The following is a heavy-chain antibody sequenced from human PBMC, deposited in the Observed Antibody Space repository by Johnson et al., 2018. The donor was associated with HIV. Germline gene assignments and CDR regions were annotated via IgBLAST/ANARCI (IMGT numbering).Heavy chain of an antibody. V-gene: IGHV3-30-3*01. CDR3: ARPTSQIHLWTDAFDI. J-gene: IGHJ3*02. D-gene: IGHD5-18*01. CDR1: RLTFSSYS. Sequence: QVQLVESGGGVVQPGRSLRLSCAASRLTFSSYSMHWVRQAPGKGLEWVAVISFDGSNKYYADSVKGRFTISRDNSKNTLYLQMNSLRAEDTSGYFCARPTSQIHLWTDAFDIWGQGTMGTVSS. CDR2: ISFDGSNK.